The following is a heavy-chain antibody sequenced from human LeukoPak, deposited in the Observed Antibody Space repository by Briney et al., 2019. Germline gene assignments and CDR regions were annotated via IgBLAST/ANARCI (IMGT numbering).Heavy chain of an antibody. Sequence: GGSLRLSCAASGLTFSGSAMHWVRQASGIGLEWVGRIRSKANSYATAYAASVKGRFTISRDDSKNTAYLQMNSLKTEDTAVYYCTLLGRDGYNNYWGQGTLVTVSS. D-gene: IGHD5-24*01. V-gene: IGHV3-73*01. CDR2: IRSKANSYAT. CDR3: TLLGRDGYNNY. CDR1: GLTFSGSA. J-gene: IGHJ4*02.